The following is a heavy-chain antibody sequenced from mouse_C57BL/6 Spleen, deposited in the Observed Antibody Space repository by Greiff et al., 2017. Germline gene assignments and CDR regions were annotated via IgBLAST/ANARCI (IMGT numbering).Heavy chain of an antibody. J-gene: IGHJ2*01. CDR3: TRDADLGYGSRYFDY. D-gene: IGHD1-1*01. Sequence: EVKVVESGGGLVKPGGSLKLSCAASGFTFSSYAMSWVRQTPEKRLEWVATISDGGSYTYYPDNVKGRFTISRDNAKNNLYLQMSHLKSEDTAMYYCTRDADLGYGSRYFDYWGQGTTLTVSS. CDR2: ISDGGSYT. V-gene: IGHV5-4*01. CDR1: GFTFSSYA.